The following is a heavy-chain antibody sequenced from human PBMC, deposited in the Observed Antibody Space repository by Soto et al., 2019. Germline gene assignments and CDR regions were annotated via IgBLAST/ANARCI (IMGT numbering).Heavy chain of an antibody. CDR3: AKDFSSSWYGL. D-gene: IGHD6-13*01. V-gene: IGHV3-30*18. J-gene: IGHJ4*02. CDR2: ISYDGSNK. CDR1: GFTFSSYG. Sequence: GGSLRLSCAASGFTFSSYGMHWVRQAPGKGLEWVAVISYDGSNKYYADSVKGRFTISRDNSKNTLYLQMNSLRAEDTAVYYCAKDFSSSWYGLWGQGTLVTVSS.